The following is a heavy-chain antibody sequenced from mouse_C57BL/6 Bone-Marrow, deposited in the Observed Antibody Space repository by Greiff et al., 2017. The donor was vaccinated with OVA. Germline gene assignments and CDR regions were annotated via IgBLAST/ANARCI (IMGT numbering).Heavy chain of an antibody. J-gene: IGHJ1*03. CDR2: IHPNSGST. V-gene: IGHV1-64*01. CDR1: GYTFTSYW. D-gene: IGHD1-1*01. CDR3: ANYGSSYWYFDV. Sequence: VQLQQPGAELVKPGASVKLSCKASGYTFTSYWMHWVKQRPGQGLEWIGMIHPNSGSTNYNEKFKSKATLTVDKSSSTAYMQLSSLTSEDSAVYYCANYGSSYWYFDVWGTGTTVTVSS.